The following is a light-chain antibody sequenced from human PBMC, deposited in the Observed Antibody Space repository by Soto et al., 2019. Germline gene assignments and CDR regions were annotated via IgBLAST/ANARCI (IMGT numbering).Light chain of an antibody. V-gene: IGLV3-21*04. CDR3: QVWDIMTDNYV. Sequence: SYELTQPPSVSVAPEKTATITCGGNNIGDKRVHWYRQKPGQAPVLLISYDSDRPSGIPERFSGSNSGNTATLTISRVEAGDEADYYCQVWDIMTDNYVFGGGTKGTGL. J-gene: IGLJ1*01. CDR1: NIGDKR. CDR2: YDS.